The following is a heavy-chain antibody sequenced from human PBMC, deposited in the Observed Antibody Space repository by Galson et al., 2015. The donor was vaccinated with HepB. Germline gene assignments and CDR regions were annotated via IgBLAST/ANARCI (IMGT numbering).Heavy chain of an antibody. Sequence: SLRLSCAASGFTFSDYEMNWVRQAPGKGPEWVAYISSSGNTIYYADSLKGRFTISRDNAKNSVYMQLNSLRAEDTAVYYCVKEDYGDFMSLPEYFNHWGQGTLVTVSS. V-gene: IGHV3-48*03. J-gene: IGHJ1*01. D-gene: IGHD4-17*01. CDR2: ISSSGNTI. CDR3: VKEDYGDFMSLPEYFNH. CDR1: GFTFSDYE.